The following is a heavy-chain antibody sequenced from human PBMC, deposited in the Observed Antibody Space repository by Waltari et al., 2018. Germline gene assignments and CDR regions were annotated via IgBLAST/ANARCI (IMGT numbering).Heavy chain of an antibody. Sequence: EEQLVESGGGLVQPGDSLRLSCAASGFTFSSFWMNWVRQAPGKGPLWDSRSSTDASETTYADSVKGRFTISRDNARNTLYLQMNRLRSEDTAVYYCAREKNAEVATIDYWGQGTLVTVSS. CDR1: GFTFSSFW. J-gene: IGHJ4*02. CDR3: AREKNAEVATIDY. CDR2: SSTDASET. V-gene: IGHV3-74*03. D-gene: IGHD5-12*01.